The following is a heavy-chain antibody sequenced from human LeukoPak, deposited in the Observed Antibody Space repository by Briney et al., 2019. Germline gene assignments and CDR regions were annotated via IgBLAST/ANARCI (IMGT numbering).Heavy chain of an antibody. D-gene: IGHD6-6*01. CDR1: GYTFTAYY. J-gene: IGHJ4*02. Sequence: GASVKVCKASGYTFTAYYMHWVRQAPGQGLEWMGWINPNSGGTNYAQKFQGRVTMTRDTSISTAYMELSRLRSDDTAVYYCARDAGYSSSFADYWGQGTLVTVSS. CDR2: INPNSGGT. CDR3: ARDAGYSSSFADY. V-gene: IGHV1-2*02.